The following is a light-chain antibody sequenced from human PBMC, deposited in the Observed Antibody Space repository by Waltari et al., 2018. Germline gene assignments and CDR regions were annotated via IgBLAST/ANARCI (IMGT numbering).Light chain of an antibody. CDR2: DAS. Sequence: EIVLTQSPATLSLSPGERATLSCRARQSVSSYFAWYQQKPGQAPRLLIYDASNRATGIPARFSGSGSGTDFTLTISSLEPEDFALYYCQQRSKWPITFGQGTRLEIK. CDR3: QQRSKWPIT. V-gene: IGKV3-11*01. J-gene: IGKJ5*01. CDR1: QSVSSY.